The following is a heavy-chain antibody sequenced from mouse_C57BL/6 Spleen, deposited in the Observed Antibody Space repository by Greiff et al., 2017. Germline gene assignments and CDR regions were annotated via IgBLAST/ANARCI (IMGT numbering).Heavy chain of an antibody. D-gene: IGHD2-4*01. CDR1: GFTFTDYY. CDR3: ARDGDYGFDY. V-gene: IGHV7-3*01. CDR2: IRNKANGYTT. Sequence: DVKLVESGGGLVQPGGSLSLSCAASGFTFTDYYMSWVRQPPGKALEWLGFIRNKANGYTTEYSASVKGRFTISRDNSQSILYLQMNALRAEDSATYYCARDGDYGFDYWGQGTTLTVSS. J-gene: IGHJ2*01.